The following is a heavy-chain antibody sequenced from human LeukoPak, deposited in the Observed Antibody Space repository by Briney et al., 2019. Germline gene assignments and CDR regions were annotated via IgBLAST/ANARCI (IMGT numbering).Heavy chain of an antibody. CDR1: GFTFDDYA. CDR3: AKDLESVVRGVMGY. Sequence: GGSLRPSCAASGFTFDDYAMHWVRQAPGKGLEWVSGISWNSGSIGYADSVKGRFTISRDNAKNSLYLQMNSLRAEDTALYYCAKDLESVVRGVMGYWGQGTLVTVSS. V-gene: IGHV3-9*01. D-gene: IGHD3-10*02. J-gene: IGHJ4*02. CDR2: ISWNSGSI.